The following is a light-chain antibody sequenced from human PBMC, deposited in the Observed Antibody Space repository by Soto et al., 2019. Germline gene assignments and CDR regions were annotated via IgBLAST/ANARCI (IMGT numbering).Light chain of an antibody. CDR2: DTS. V-gene: IGKV3-20*01. J-gene: IGKJ2*01. Sequence: EIVLTQSPATLSLSPGERATLSCRASQSVTSSHLAWYQQKPGQAPRLLIYDTSRRATGIPDRFSGSASGTDFTLTVSRLEPEDFAVYYCQHHGGSPLYTFGQGTKMEIK. CDR1: QSVTSSH. CDR3: QHHGGSPLYT.